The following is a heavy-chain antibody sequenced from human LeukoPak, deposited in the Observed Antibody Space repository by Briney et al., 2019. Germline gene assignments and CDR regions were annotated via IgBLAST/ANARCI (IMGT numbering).Heavy chain of an antibody. CDR2: IKTDGTTT. CDR3: ARGSGFLEWLSPIFQH. V-gene: IGHV3-74*01. Sequence: GGSLRLSCVASGFIFSGYWMHWVRQAPGKGLEWVSRIKTDGTTTYYGDSVKGRFTISRDNSKNTLYLQMNSLRAEDTAVYYCARGSGFLEWLSPIFQHWGQGTLVTVSS. D-gene: IGHD3-3*01. CDR1: GFIFSGYW. J-gene: IGHJ1*01.